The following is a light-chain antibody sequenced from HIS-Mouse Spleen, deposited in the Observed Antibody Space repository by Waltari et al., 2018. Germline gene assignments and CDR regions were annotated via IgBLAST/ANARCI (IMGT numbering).Light chain of an antibody. CDR1: RSDVGGYNY. J-gene: IGLJ2*01. CDR3: SSYTSSSFNVV. CDR2: DVS. V-gene: IGLV2-14*03. Sequence: QSALTQPASVSGSPGQSITISCTGTRSDVGGYNYVSWYQQHPAKAPKLMIYDVSTRPSGVSNRFSGSKSGNTASLTISGLQAEDEADYYCSSYTSSSFNVVFGGGTKLTVL.